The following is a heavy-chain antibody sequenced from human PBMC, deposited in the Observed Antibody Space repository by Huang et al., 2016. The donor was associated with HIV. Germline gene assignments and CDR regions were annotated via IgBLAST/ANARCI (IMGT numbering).Heavy chain of an antibody. Sequence: EVQLLESGGGLVQPGGSLRLSCAVSGFTFNSDAMSLVRQAPGKGMEWVATSSGSGITTYYADSGKGRFTISRDNSKNTLDLQINSLRAEDTAVYYCAKDSDYNWHHCDYWGQGNLVSVSS. CDR1: GFTFNSDA. CDR3: AKDSDYNWHHCDY. D-gene: IGHD1-1*01. J-gene: IGHJ4*02. CDR2: SSGSGITT. V-gene: IGHV3-23*01.